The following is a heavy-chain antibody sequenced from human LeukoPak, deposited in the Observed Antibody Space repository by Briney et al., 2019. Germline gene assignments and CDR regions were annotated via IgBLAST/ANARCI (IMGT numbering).Heavy chain of an antibody. J-gene: IGHJ6*03. Sequence: SETLSLTCTVSGASISSDYWSWIRQPPGKGLEWIGYIYTSGSTNYNPSLKSRVTISVDTSKNQFSLKLSSVTAADTAVYYCARCSGGGSFAGYYYYMDVWGKGTTVTVSS. D-gene: IGHD2-15*01. CDR1: GASISSDY. CDR3: ARCSGGGSFAGYYYYMDV. CDR2: IYTSGST. V-gene: IGHV4-4*09.